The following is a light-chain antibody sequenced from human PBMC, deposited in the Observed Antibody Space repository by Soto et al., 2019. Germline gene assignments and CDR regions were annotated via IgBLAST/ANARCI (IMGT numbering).Light chain of an antibody. Sequence: QSALAQPASVSGSPGQSITISCTGTSSDVGDYNYVSWYQHHPGKAPKLMIYEASNRPSGVSNRFSGSKSGNTASLTISGLQAEDEADYYCSSYTSSSTHYVFGTGTKVTVL. V-gene: IGLV2-14*01. CDR1: SSDVGDYNY. CDR2: EAS. CDR3: SSYTSSSTHYV. J-gene: IGLJ1*01.